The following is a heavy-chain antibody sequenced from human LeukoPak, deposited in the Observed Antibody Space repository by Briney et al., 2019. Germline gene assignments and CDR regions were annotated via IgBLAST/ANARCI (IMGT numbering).Heavy chain of an antibody. D-gene: IGHD6-13*01. CDR2: IYSGGGT. J-gene: IGHJ4*02. CDR3: ARLGYSSSWYYLDY. Sequence: GGSLRLSCAASGFTFSSYAMSWVRQAPGKGLEWVSIIYSGGGTYYADSVKGRFTLSRDNSKNTLYLQMNSLRAEDTAVYYCARLGYSSSWYYLDYWGQGTLVTVSS. CDR1: GFTFSSYA. V-gene: IGHV3-53*01.